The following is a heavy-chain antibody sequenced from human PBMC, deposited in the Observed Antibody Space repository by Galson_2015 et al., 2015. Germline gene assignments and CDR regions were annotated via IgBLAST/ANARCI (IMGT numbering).Heavy chain of an antibody. J-gene: IGHJ4*02. CDR3: AKEGGYNYGAGDY. Sequence: SLRLSCAASGSIFSSYATSWVRQAPGKGLEWVSGISGGGGGTYYADSVKGRFTISRDNSKNTLYLQMNSLRAEDTAVYYCAKEGGYNYGAGDYWGQGTRVTVSS. CDR1: GSIFSSYA. V-gene: IGHV3-23*01. CDR2: ISGGGGGT. D-gene: IGHD5-18*01.